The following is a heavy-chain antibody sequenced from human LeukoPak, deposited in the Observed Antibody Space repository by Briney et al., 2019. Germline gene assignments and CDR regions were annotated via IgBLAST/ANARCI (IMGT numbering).Heavy chain of an antibody. CDR3: ARHGLSRYYYYMDV. CDR1: GGSFSGYY. D-gene: IGHD5-24*01. V-gene: IGHV4-34*01. J-gene: IGHJ6*03. CDR2: INHSGST. Sequence: SETLSLTCAVYGGSFSGYYWSWIRQPPGKGLEWIGEINHSGSTNYNPSLKSRVTISVDTSKNQFSLKLSSVTAADTAVYYCARHGLSRYYYYMDVWGKGTTVTISS.